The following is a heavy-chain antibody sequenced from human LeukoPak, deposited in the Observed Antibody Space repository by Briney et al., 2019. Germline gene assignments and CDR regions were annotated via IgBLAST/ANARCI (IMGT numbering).Heavy chain of an antibody. Sequence: GGSLRLSCAASGFTFGSNGMCWVRQAPGKGLEWVAVIWYDGSNKYYADSVKGRFTISRDNSKSTLYLEMNSLRGEDTAVYYCARSVGATTDWFDPWGQGTQVIVSS. CDR3: ARSVGATTDWFDP. D-gene: IGHD1-26*01. V-gene: IGHV3-33*01. CDR2: IWYDGSNK. CDR1: GFTFGSNG. J-gene: IGHJ5*02.